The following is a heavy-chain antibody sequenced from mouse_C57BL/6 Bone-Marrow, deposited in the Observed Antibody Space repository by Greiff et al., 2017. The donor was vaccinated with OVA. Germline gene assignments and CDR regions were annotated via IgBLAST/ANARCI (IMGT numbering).Heavy chain of an antibody. V-gene: IGHV3-8*01. J-gene: IGHJ2*01. CDR3: ARYRNGSSLYFDY. CDR1: GYSITSDY. Sequence: EVQRVESGPGLAKPSQTLSLTCSVTGYSITSDYWNWIRKFPGNKLEYMGYISYSGSTYYNPSLKSRISITRDTSKNQYYLQLNSVTTEDTATYDCARYRNGSSLYFDYWGQGTTLTVSS. D-gene: IGHD1-1*01. CDR2: ISYSGST.